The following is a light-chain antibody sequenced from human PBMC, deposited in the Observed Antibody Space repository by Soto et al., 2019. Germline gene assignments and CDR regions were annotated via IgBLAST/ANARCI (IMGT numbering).Light chain of an antibody. CDR3: QHYGSSGT. CDR2: GAS. V-gene: IGKV3-20*01. J-gene: IGKJ1*01. Sequence: DIVLTQSPGTLSLSQGERATLSFRAIQSASNNYLAWYQQKPGQAPRLLIYGASNRATGIPDRFSGSGSGTDFTLTISRLEPEDFAVYSCQHYGSSGTVGQGTKVEIK. CDR1: QSASNNY.